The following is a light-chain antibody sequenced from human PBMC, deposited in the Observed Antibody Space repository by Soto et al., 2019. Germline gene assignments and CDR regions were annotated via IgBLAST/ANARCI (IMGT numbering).Light chain of an antibody. CDR1: QSVTSN. CDR2: GAS. V-gene: IGKV3-15*01. J-gene: IGKJ4*01. CDR3: QQYNNWPLT. Sequence: EIVMTQSPATLSVSPGERATLSSRASQSVTSNLAWYQQKRGQAPRLLIYGASTRATGIPARFSGRGSGTEFTLTISSLQSEDLAVYYCQQYNNWPLTFGGGTKVDNK.